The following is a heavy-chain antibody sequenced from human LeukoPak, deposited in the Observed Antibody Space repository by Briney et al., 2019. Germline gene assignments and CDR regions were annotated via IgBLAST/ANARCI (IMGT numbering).Heavy chain of an antibody. Sequence: SETLSLTCTVSGGSINSGSYYWSWIRQPAGKGLEWMGHFYTSGHTSYNPSLKSRVTISVDTSKNQFSLKMNSVTAADTAVYYCARGRYSSSWYPVTWFDPWGQGTLVTVSS. CDR3: ARGRYSSSWYPVTWFDP. V-gene: IGHV4-61*09. CDR1: GGSINSGSYY. CDR2: FYTSGHT. D-gene: IGHD6-13*01. J-gene: IGHJ5*02.